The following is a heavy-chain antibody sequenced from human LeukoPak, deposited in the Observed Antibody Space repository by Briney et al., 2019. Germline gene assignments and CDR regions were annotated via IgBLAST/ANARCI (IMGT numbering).Heavy chain of an antibody. J-gene: IGHJ4*02. CDR1: GGSISSYY. V-gene: IGHV4-59*01. D-gene: IGHD1-26*01. Sequence: SETLSLTCTVSGGSISSYYWSWIRQPPGKGLEWIGYIYYSGSTNYNPSLKSRVTISVDTSKNQFSLKLSSVTAADTAVYYCAKAYSGSYFDYWGQGTLVTVSS. CDR2: IYYSGST. CDR3: AKAYSGSYFDY.